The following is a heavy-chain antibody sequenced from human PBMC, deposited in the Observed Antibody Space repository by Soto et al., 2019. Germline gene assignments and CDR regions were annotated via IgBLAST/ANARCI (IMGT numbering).Heavy chain of an antibody. V-gene: IGHV3-23*01. J-gene: IGHJ4*02. CDR1: GFTFSSYA. CDR3: AKNWELIDY. CDR2: VSNSGGGT. D-gene: IGHD7-27*01. Sequence: EVQLLESGGGLVQPGGSLRLSCAVSGFTFSSYAMSWVRQAPGKGLEWVSGVSNSGGGTYHADSVKGRFTISRDNSKNTLYLQMNTLRAEDTAVDYCAKNWELIDYWGQGTLVTVSS.